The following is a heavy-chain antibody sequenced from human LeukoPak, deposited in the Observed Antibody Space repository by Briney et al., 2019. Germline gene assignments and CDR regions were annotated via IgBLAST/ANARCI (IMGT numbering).Heavy chain of an antibody. J-gene: IGHJ3*02. Sequence: PGGSLRLSCAASGFTFSSYWMTWARQAPGKGLEWVANMNPDGSGKYYVDSVKGRFTISRDNAKNSLYLQMNSLRVEDTAIYYCAKHFPAGAFDIWGQGTMATVSS. CDR2: MNPDGSGK. CDR1: GFTFSSYW. V-gene: IGHV3-7*01. D-gene: IGHD3-3*02. CDR3: AKHFPAGAFDI.